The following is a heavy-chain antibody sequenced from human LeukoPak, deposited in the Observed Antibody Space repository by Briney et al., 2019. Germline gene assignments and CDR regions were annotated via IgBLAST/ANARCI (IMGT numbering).Heavy chain of an antibody. J-gene: IGHJ4*02. D-gene: IGHD3-10*01. Sequence: PSETLSLTCAVYGGSFSGYYWSWIRQPPGKGLEWIGEINHSGSTNYNPSLKSRVTISVDTSKNQFSLKLSSVTAADTAVYYCARGRVTYYYGSGSPFGYWGQGTLVTVSS. V-gene: IGHV4-34*01. CDR1: GGSFSGYY. CDR2: INHSGST. CDR3: ARGRVTYYYGSGSPFGY.